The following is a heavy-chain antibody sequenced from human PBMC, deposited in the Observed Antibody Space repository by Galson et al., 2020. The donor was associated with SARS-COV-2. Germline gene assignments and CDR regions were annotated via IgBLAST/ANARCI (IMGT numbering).Heavy chain of an antibody. Sequence: SETLSLTCNVSGVPISSYYWSWIRQPPGKGLEWLGYIYYSGNTNYNPSLKSRVTISEDTSKNRFSLKLTSVTAADTAVYFCAGSGSHGEYYFESGGQGTLGAVSS. J-gene: IGHJ4*02. CDR1: GVPISSYY. CDR3: AGSGSHGEYYFES. V-gene: IGHV4-59*01. CDR2: IYYSGNT. D-gene: IGHD1-26*01.